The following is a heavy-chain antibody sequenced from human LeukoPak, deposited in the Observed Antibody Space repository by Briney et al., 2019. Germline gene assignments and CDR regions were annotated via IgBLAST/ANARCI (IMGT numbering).Heavy chain of an antibody. J-gene: IGHJ4*02. CDR3: ARGHRRGGQDFDY. Sequence: SQTLSPTCTVSGCSLTTDDYFWGCIRQNPERGLEFIGYTYYTVGSYNNPSLASRVILTLAPPKSQFLLKLSFVAAAATACYYGARGHRRGGQDFDYGGQGTLVTVPS. V-gene: IGHV4-31*03. D-gene: IGHD3-16*01. CDR2: TYYTVGS. CDR1: GCSLTTDDYF.